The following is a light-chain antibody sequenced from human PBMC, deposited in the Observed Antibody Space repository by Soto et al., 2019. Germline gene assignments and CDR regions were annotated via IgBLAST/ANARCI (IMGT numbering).Light chain of an antibody. CDR2: DVS. CDR3: SSYTSTSAPYV. V-gene: IGLV2-14*03. J-gene: IGLJ1*01. Sequence: QSVLTQPASVSGFPGQSITIFCTGTSSDIGGYDYVSWYQQHPGKAPKLIIYDVSGRPSGVSNRFSGSKSANTASLTISGLQAEDEADYHCSSYTSTSAPYVFGTGTKVTVL. CDR1: SSDIGGYDY.